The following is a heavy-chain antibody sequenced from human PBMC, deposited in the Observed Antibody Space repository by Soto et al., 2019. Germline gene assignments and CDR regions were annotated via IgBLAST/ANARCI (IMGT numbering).Heavy chain of an antibody. D-gene: IGHD2-8*02. CDR1: GYTFTSYG. CDR2: INADNGNK. J-gene: IGHJ5*01. CDR3: ARDLVEQLFDF. V-gene: IGHV1-18*01. Sequence: QVQLVQSGAEVKKPGASVKVSCKASGYTFTSYGISWVRQAPGQGLELMGWINADNGNKKYAHKLQGIVRMTTNTPTSTAYMELRSLRSDNTAVYYCARDLVEQLFDFWCQGTLVTFSS.